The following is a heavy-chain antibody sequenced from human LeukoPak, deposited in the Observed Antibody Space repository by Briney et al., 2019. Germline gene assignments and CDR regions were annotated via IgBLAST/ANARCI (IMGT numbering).Heavy chain of an antibody. J-gene: IGHJ4*02. CDR2: IIPIFGTA. D-gene: IGHD2-15*01. V-gene: IGHV1-69*01. Sequence: SVKVSCKASGGTFSSYAISWVRQAPGQGLEWMGGIIPIFGTANYAQKFQGRVTITADESTSTAYMELSSLRSEDTAVYYCASSDCSGGSCHDYWGQGTLVTVSS. CDR1: GGTFSSYA. CDR3: ASSDCSGGSCHDY.